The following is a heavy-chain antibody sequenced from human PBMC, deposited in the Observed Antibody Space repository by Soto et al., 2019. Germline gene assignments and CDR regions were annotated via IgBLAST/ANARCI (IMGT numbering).Heavy chain of an antibody. CDR2: IIPRSATS. CDR3: AREGLVLVPTTVNSDYYYYAMDV. V-gene: IGHV1-69*01. D-gene: IGHD2-2*01. CDR1: AGTFSSYT. Sequence: SGKVYCKAAAGTFSSYTFSWVRQAPGQGLEWMGGIIPRSATSNYAQKFQGRVTITADESTSTAYMELSSLRSEDTAVYYCAREGLVLVPTTVNSDYYYYAMDVWGQGTTVTVSS. J-gene: IGHJ6*02.